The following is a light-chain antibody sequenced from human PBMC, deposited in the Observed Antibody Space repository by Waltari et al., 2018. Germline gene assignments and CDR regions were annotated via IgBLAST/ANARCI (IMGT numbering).Light chain of an antibody. CDR2: KAS. V-gene: IGKV1-5*03. J-gene: IGKJ1*01. Sequence: DMQMTQSPSTLSASVGDRVTINCRASQSISSWLAWYQQKPGKAPKLLIYKASTLESGVPSRFSGSGSGTEFTLTITSLQPDDFATYYCQRYNDFSPWTFGQGTKVEV. CDR3: QRYNDFSPWT. CDR1: QSISSW.